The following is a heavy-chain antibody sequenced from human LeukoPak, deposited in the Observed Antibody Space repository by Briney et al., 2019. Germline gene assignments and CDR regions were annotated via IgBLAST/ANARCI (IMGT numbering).Heavy chain of an antibody. CDR2: IYYSGST. V-gene: IGHV4-59*01. D-gene: IGHD1-26*01. J-gene: IGHJ4*02. Sequence: SETLSLTCTVSGGSISSYYWSWIRQPPGKGLEWIGYIYYSGSTNYNPSLKSRVTISVDTSKNQFSLKLSSVTAADTAVYYCAGGVGATTSFDYWGQGTLVTVSS. CDR3: AGGVGATTSFDY. CDR1: GGSISSYY.